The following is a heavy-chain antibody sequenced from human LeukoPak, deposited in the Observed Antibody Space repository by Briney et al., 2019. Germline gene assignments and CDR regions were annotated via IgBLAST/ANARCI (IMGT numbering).Heavy chain of an antibody. CDR1: GYTFTGYY. V-gene: IGHV1-2*02. CDR2: INPNSGGT. D-gene: IGHD3-22*01. J-gene: IGHJ4*02. CDR3: ARAPYYYDSSGYSELYDY. Sequence: ASVKVSCKASGYTFTGYYMHWVRQAPGQGLEWMGWINPNSGGTNYAQKFQGRVTMTRDTSISTAYMELSRLRSDDTAVYYCARAPYYYDSSGYSELYDYWGQGTLVTVSS.